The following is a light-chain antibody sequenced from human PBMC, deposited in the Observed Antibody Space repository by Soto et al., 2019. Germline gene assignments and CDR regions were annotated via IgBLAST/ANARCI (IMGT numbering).Light chain of an antibody. CDR3: QQYNDWPLT. J-gene: IGKJ4*01. Sequence: EVVMTQSPATLSVSPGERATLSCRASQSVSSNLAWYRQKPGQLPRLLIYGASTRATGIPARFSGSGSGTEFTLTISSLQSEDFTVYYCQQYNDWPLTLGGGTKVDIK. CDR1: QSVSSN. CDR2: GAS. V-gene: IGKV3-15*01.